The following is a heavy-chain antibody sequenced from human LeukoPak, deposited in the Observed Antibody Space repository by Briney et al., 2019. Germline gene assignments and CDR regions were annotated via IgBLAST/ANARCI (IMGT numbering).Heavy chain of an antibody. V-gene: IGHV4-4*07. D-gene: IGHD6-13*01. CDR3: ARDGGYSSSFLGQKRYWYFDL. J-gene: IGHJ2*01. CDR1: GGSISSYY. CDR2: IYTSGGT. Sequence: PSETLSLTCTVSGGSISSYYWSWIRQPAGKGLEWIGRIYTSGGTNYNPSLKSRVTMSVDTSKNQFSLKLSSVTAADTAVYYCARDGGYSSSFLGQKRYWYFDLWGRGTLVTVSS.